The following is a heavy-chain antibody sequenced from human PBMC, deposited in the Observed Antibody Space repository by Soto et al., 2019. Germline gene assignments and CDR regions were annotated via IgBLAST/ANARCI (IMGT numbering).Heavy chain of an antibody. CDR2: INWNGGST. CDR1: GFTFDDYG. CDR3: ARGGIFGVVNYYFDY. D-gene: IGHD3-3*01. J-gene: IGHJ4*02. Sequence: SGGSLRLSCAASGFTFDDYGMSWVRQAPGKGLEWVSGINWNGGSTGYADSVKGRFTISRDNAKNSLYLQMNSLRAEDTALYYCARGGIFGVVNYYFDYWGQGTLVTVSS. V-gene: IGHV3-20*04.